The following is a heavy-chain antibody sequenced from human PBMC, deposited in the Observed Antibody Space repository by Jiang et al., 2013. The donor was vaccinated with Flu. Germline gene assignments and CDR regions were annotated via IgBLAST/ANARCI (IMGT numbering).Heavy chain of an antibody. J-gene: IGHJ4*02. CDR2: FDPSGSS. V-gene: IGHV4-4*07. D-gene: IGHD3-10*01. CDR3: ARVAHGDALDS. CDR1: GGSISTHY. Sequence: PGLVKPSETLSLTCSVSGGSISTHYWSWIRQSAGKGLEWIGRFDPSGSSNFNPSLKSRVSTSVHTSKNQFSLKLTSMTAADTAVYFCARVAHGDALDSWGQGILVIVSS.